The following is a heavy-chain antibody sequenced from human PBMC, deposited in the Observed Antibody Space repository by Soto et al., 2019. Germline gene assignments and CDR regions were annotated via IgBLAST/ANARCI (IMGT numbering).Heavy chain of an antibody. D-gene: IGHD3-10*01. CDR1: GFTFSIYA. CDR2: ISSYGTTI. J-gene: IGHJ3*01. Sequence: PGESLKISCAASGFTFSIYAMTWVRQSPGKGLEWVSYISSYGTTIYYANSVKGRFTVSRDNAKQSLYLQMSRLRAEDTAVYYCAITPPRGFDLWGQGTMVTVS. CDR3: AITPPRGFDL. V-gene: IGHV3-48*04.